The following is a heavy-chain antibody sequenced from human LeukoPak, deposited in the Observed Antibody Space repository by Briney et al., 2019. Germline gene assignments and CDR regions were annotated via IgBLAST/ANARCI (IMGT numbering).Heavy chain of an antibody. CDR2: ISSSSSYI. Sequence: GGSLRLSCAASGFTFSSYSMNWVRQAPGKGLEWVSSISSSSSYIYYADSVKGRFTISRDNAKNSLYLQMNSLRAEDTAIYYCARDRGYYYMAVWGKGTTVIVSS. CDR1: GFTFSSYS. D-gene: IGHD2-15*01. V-gene: IGHV3-21*04. J-gene: IGHJ6*03. CDR3: ARDRGYYYMAV.